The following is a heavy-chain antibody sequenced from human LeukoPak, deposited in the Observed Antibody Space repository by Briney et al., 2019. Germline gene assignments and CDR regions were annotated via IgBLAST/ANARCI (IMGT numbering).Heavy chain of an antibody. V-gene: IGHV3-74*01. CDR2: INGDGSST. J-gene: IGHJ4*02. Sequence: AGSLPLSCAGSGFTLRSYWMHWVRQAPGKGLVWVSRINGDGSSTSYADSVKGRFTISRDDAKNTLYLQMNSLRAEDTAMYYCARGGQYSSSSLDYWGQGTLVTVSS. CDR3: ARGGQYSSSSLDY. D-gene: IGHD6-6*01. CDR1: GFTLRSYW.